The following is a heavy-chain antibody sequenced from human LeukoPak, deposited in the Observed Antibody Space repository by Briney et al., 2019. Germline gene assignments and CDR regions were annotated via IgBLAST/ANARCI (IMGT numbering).Heavy chain of an antibody. V-gene: IGHV4-34*01. CDR1: GGSFSVYY. J-gene: IGHJ4*02. Sequence: SETLSLTCAVYGGSFSVYYWSWIRQPPGKGLEWIGEINHSGSTNYNPSLKSRVTISVDTSKNQFSLKLSSVTAADTAVYYCAVTPIQANYFDYWGQGTLVTVSS. CDR2: INHSGST. CDR3: AVTPIQANYFDY. D-gene: IGHD1-1*01.